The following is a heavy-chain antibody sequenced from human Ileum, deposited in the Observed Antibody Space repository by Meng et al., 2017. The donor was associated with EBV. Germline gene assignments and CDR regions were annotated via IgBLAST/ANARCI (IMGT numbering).Heavy chain of an antibody. CDR3: ARDSSSSAYSPFDY. D-gene: IGHD3-22*01. CDR2: TYYRSKWYN. CDR1: GDSVSSNSSA. J-gene: IGHJ4*02. V-gene: IGHV6-1*01. Sequence: QVQPQQSGPGRVKPSQTLSLTWAISGDSVSSNSSAWNWIRQSPSRGLEWLGRTYYRSKWYNDYAVSVKSRITINPDTSKNQFSLQLNSVTPEDTAVYYCARDSSSSAYSPFDYWGQGTLVTVSS.